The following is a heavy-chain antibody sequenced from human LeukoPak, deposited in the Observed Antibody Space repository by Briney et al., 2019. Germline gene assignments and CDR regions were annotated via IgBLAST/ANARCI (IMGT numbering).Heavy chain of an antibody. CDR1: GYTFTSYG. CDR3: ARVPSPLIGFDY. CDR2: ISAYNGNT. V-gene: IGHV1-18*01. Sequence: ASVKDSCKASGYTFTSYGNSWVRQAPGQGLEWMGWISAYNGNTNYAQKLQGRVTMTTDTSTSTAYMELRSLRSDDTAVYYCARVPSPLIGFDYWGQGTLVTVSS. D-gene: IGHD3-22*01. J-gene: IGHJ4*02.